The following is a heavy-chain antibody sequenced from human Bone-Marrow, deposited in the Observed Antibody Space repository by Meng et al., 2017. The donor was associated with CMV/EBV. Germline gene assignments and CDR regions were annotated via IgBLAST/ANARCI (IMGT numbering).Heavy chain of an antibody. J-gene: IGHJ6*01. Sequence: GESLKISCAASGFTFSDYYMSWIRQAPGKGLEWVSYISSSGSTIYYADSVKGRFTISRDNAKNSLYLQMNSLRAEDTAVYYCARTWIQLWLPLGMDVWGQGNTV. CDR1: GFTFSDYY. V-gene: IGHV3-11*04. CDR2: ISSSGSTI. CDR3: ARTWIQLWLPLGMDV. D-gene: IGHD5-18*01.